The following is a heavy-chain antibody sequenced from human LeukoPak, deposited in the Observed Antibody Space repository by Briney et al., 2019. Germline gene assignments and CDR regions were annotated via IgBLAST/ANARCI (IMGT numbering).Heavy chain of an antibody. CDR3: ARDPRMGVGELVNAEYFQH. CDR1: GYTFTSYG. D-gene: IGHD3-10*01. V-gene: IGHV1-18*01. CDR2: ISAYNGNT. J-gene: IGHJ1*01. Sequence: ASVKVSCKASGYTFTSYGISWVRQAPGQGLEWMGWISAYNGNTNYAQKLQGRVTMTTDTSTSTAYMELRSLRSDDTAVYYCARDPRMGVGELVNAEYFQHWGQGTLVTVSS.